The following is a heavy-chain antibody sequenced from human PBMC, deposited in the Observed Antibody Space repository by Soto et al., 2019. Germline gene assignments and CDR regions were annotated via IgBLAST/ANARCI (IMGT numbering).Heavy chain of an antibody. J-gene: IGHJ4*02. V-gene: IGHV3-33*01. D-gene: IGHD3-10*01. CDR2: LWEAGTTE. CDR3: ARGLKYDFGPIISNYFDS. Sequence: QVHLVASGGAVVQPGGSLRLSCAASGFTFPNFPMHWVRQSPGRGLEWVAVLWEAGTTEYYRDSVKGRFTISRDTSKNTLFLHMGGLRAEDTAVYFCARGLKYDFGPIISNYFDSWSQGTLVTVSS. CDR1: GFTFPNFP.